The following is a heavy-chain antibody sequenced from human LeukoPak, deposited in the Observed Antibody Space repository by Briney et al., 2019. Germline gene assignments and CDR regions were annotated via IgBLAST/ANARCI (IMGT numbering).Heavy chain of an antibody. V-gene: IGHV4-39*01. D-gene: IGHD4-17*01. Sequence: SSETLSLTCTVSGGSISSSSYSWGWIRQPPGKGLEWIGSIYYSGSTYYNPSLKSRVTISVDTSKNQFSLKLSSVTAADTAVYYCARHPTTVTEYYFDYWGQGTLVTVSS. CDR2: IYYSGST. CDR1: GGSISSSSYS. J-gene: IGHJ4*02. CDR3: ARHPTTVTEYYFDY.